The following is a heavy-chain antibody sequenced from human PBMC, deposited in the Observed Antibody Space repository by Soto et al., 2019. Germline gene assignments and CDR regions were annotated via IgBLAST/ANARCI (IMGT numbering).Heavy chain of an antibody. Sequence: QVQLVESGGGVVQPGRSLRLSCAASGFTFSSYGMHWVRQAPGKGLEWVAVISYDGSNKYYADSVKGRFTISRDNSKNPLYLQMNSLRAEDTAVYYCAKLRYSYGLKRYYYYGMDVWGQGTTVTVSS. CDR3: AKLRYSYGLKRYYYYGMDV. J-gene: IGHJ6*02. V-gene: IGHV3-30*18. CDR1: GFTFSSYG. D-gene: IGHD5-18*01. CDR2: ISYDGSNK.